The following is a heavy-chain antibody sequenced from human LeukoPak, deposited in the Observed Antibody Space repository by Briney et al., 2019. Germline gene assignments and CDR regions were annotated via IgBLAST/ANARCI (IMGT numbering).Heavy chain of an antibody. Sequence: PGGSLRLSCVTSGVTLADHAMRWVREGLGKGLEWLAGISWKSNNIIYADAVRGRVTISRDNAKNSLFLQMNSLGVEDTALYYCARDFSNGYFRHFDFWGRGTQVTVSS. D-gene: IGHD3-22*01. CDR3: ARDFSNGYFRHFDF. CDR1: GVTLADHA. CDR2: ISWKSNNI. V-gene: IGHV3-9*01. J-gene: IGHJ4*02.